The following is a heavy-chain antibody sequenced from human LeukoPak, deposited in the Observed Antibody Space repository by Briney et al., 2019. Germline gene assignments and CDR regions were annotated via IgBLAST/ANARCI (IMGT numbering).Heavy chain of an antibody. D-gene: IGHD5-24*01. CDR1: GGTFSSYT. J-gene: IGHJ4*02. CDR2: IIPIFGTA. Sequence: SVKVSCKASGGTFSSYTISWVRQAPGQGLEWMGGIIPIFGTANYAQKFQGRVTITADESTSTAYMELSSLRSEDTAVYYCATENRHGYNYAGAYWGQGTLVTVSS. CDR3: ATENRHGYNYAGAY. V-gene: IGHV1-69*01.